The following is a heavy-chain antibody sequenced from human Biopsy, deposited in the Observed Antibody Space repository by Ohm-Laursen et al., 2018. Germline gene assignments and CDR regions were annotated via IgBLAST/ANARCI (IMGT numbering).Heavy chain of an antibody. J-gene: IGHJ4*02. V-gene: IGHV4-61*01. CDR2: IYSGGNT. CDR1: GDSLSSGPDN. CDR3: ARGRRTSGWPYFAN. D-gene: IGHD6-19*01. Sequence: GTLSLTCTVSGDSLSSGPDNWSWIRQPPGQGLEYIGFIYSGGNTNYNPSLQNRVTMSVDTSKNQFSLKLSSVIAADTTVYYCARGRRTSGWPYFANWGQGTLVIVSS.